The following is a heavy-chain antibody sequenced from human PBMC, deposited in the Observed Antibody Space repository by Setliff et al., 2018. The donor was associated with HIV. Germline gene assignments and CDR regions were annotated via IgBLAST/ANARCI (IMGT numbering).Heavy chain of an antibody. CDR2: MNPNSGNK. D-gene: IGHD3-9*01. J-gene: IGHJ5*02. CDR3: ARTWGAGVTGYWFEP. CDR1: GYTFTKFD. Sequence: ASVKVSCKASGYTFTKFDINWVRQATGQGLEWMGWMNPNSGNKGVAQKFQGRVTMTRNTSISTAYMELRSLRSEDTAVYFCARTWGAGVTGYWFEPWGQGTRVTVSS. V-gene: IGHV1-8*01.